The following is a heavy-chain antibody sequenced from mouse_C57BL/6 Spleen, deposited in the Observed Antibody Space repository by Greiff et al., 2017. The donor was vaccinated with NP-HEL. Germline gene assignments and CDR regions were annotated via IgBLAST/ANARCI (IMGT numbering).Heavy chain of an antibody. CDR2: IDPETGGT. CDR1: GYTFTDYE. CDR3: TGRVYDGYYLDY. V-gene: IGHV1-15*01. D-gene: IGHD2-3*01. J-gene: IGHJ2*01. Sequence: QVQLQQSGAELVRPGASVTLSCKASGYTFTDYEMHWVKQTPVHGLEWIGAIDPETGGTAYNQKFKGKAILTADKSSSTAYMELRSLTSEDSAVYYCTGRVYDGYYLDYWGQGTTLTVSS.